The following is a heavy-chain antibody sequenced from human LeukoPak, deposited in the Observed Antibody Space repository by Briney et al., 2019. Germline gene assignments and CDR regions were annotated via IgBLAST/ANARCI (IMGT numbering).Heavy chain of an antibody. D-gene: IGHD2-15*01. J-gene: IGHJ6*03. CDR2: IKEDGSEK. CDR3: ARQKTVVVVAATPDEDYGDYVDYYYYMDV. V-gene: IGHV3-7*01. CDR1: GFTFSRYW. Sequence: AGGSLRLSCAASGFTFSRYWMSWVHQAPGKGLEWVANIKEDGSEKYYVDSVKGRLTISRDNAKNSLSLQIKSLRAEDTAVYYCARQKTVVVVAATPDEDYGDYVDYYYYMDVWGKGTTVTVSS.